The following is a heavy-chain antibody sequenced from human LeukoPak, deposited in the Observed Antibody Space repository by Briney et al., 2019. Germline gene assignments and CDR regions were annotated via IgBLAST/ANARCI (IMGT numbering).Heavy chain of an antibody. V-gene: IGHV3-30-3*01. J-gene: IGHJ6*02. D-gene: IGHD5-12*01. CDR3: ARDFSGQTYYYYYYGMDV. CDR2: ISYDGSNK. Sequence: GRSLRLSCAASGFTFSSYAMHWVRQAPGKGLEWVAVISYDGSNKYYADSVKGRFTISRDNSKNTLYLQMNSLRAEDTAVYYCARDFSGQTYYYYYYGMDVWGQGTTVTVSS. CDR1: GFTFSSYA.